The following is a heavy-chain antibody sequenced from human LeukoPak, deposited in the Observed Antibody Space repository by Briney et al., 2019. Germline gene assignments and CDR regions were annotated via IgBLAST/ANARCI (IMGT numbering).Heavy chain of an antibody. J-gene: IGHJ4*02. CDR3: ARGRTFDN. CDR2: IYFSGST. Sequence: SETLSLTCTVSSVSISSRASYWGWIRQPPGKGLEWIGSIYFSGSTYYNPSLKSRVTISVDTSKNQFSLRLSSVTAADTAVYYCARGRTFDNWGQGTLVTVSS. CDR1: SVSISSRASY. V-gene: IGHV4-39*07.